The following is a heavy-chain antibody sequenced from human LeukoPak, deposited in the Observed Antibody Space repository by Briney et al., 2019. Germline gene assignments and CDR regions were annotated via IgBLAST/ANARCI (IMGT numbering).Heavy chain of an antibody. Sequence: GGSLRLSCAASGFTFSSYWMHWVRQAPGKGLVWVSRINTDGSSTNYADSVEGRLSISRDNAKNTLYLQMNSLRAEDTAVYYCARVRGYDTSDYDYWGQGTLVTVSS. V-gene: IGHV3-74*01. D-gene: IGHD3-22*01. J-gene: IGHJ4*02. CDR3: ARVRGYDTSDYDY. CDR1: GFTFSSYW. CDR2: INTDGSST.